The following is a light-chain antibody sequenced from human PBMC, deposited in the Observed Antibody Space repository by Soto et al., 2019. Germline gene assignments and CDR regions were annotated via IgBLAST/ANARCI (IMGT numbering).Light chain of an antibody. CDR3: QQYGSSPLT. Sequence: EIVLTQSPGTLSLSPGERATLSCRASQSVSSSYLAWYQQKPGQAPRLLIYGASSRATGIPDRFSGSGSGTDFPLTISRLELEDFAVYYCQQYGSSPLTCGGGTRVDIK. V-gene: IGKV3-20*01. J-gene: IGKJ4*01. CDR1: QSVSSSY. CDR2: GAS.